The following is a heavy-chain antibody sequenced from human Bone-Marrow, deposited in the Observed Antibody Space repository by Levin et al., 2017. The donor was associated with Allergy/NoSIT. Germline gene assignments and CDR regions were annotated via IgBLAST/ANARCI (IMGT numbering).Heavy chain of an antibody. Sequence: SCAASGFTFSTYGMHWVRQAPGKGLEWVALIWHDGSARYYADPVKGRFTISRDNSRNTLYLQMNSLRAEDTALYYCARGTGSSNYYYYNMDVWGKGTVVSVSS. CDR1: GFTFSTYG. CDR3: ARGTGSSNYYYYNMDV. CDR2: IWHDGSAR. V-gene: IGHV3-33*01. D-gene: IGHD3-10*01. J-gene: IGHJ6*03.